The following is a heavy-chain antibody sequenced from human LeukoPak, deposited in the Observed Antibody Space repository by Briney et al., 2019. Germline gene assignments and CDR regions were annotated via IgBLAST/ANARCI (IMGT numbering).Heavy chain of an antibody. CDR3: ARDYGGLYYFDY. CDR1: GFTFSSYS. D-gene: IGHD4-17*01. Sequence: GGSLRLSCAASGFTFSSYSMNWVRQASGKGLEWVSSISSSSSYIYYADSVKGRFTISRDNAKNSLYLQMNSLRAEDTAVCYCARDYGGLYYFDYWGQGTLVTVSS. V-gene: IGHV3-21*01. J-gene: IGHJ4*02. CDR2: ISSSSSYI.